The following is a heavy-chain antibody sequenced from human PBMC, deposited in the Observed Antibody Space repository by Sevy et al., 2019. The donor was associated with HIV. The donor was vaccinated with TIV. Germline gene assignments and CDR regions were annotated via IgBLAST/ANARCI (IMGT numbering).Heavy chain of an antibody. CDR2: ISYDGSNK. CDR1: GFTFSSYA. Sequence: GGSLRLSCAASGFTFSSYAMHWVRQAPGKGLEWVAVISYDGSNKYYADSVKGRFTISRDNSKNTLYLQTNSLRAEDTAVYYCARGGSYYYDSSGYYYSDWGQGTLVTVSS. CDR3: ARGGSYYYDSSGYYYSD. D-gene: IGHD3-22*01. J-gene: IGHJ4*02. V-gene: IGHV3-30-3*01.